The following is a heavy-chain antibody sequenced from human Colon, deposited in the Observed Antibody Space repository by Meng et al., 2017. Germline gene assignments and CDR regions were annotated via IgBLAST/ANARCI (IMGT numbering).Heavy chain of an antibody. CDR2: IYHSGST. J-gene: IGHJ4*02. V-gene: IGHV4-4*02. D-gene: IGHD5-18*01. CDR1: GGSSSSSNW. CDR3: ARVRLDTAMVTLDY. Sequence: QGQLQDSGPGLVKPSGTLSLTCAVSGGSSSSSNWGSWVRQPPGKGLEWIGEIYHSGSTNYNPSLKSRVTISVDKSKNQFSLKLSSVTAADTAVYYCARVRLDTAMVTLDYWGQGTLVTVFS.